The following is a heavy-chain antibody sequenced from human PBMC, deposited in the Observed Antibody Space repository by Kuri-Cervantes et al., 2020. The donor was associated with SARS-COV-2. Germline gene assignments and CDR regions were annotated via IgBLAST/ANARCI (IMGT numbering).Heavy chain of an antibody. J-gene: IGHJ4*02. Sequence: SETLSLTCIVSGDTISSGDYYWGWIRQPPGKGLEWIGSIYHSGSTYYNPSLKSRVTISVDTSKNQFSLKLSSVTAADTAVYYCARTTPYDFWSGYYSGCYFDYWGQGTLVTVSS. V-gene: IGHV4-38-2*02. CDR2: IYHSGST. CDR3: ARTTPYDFWSGYYSGCYFDY. D-gene: IGHD3-3*01. CDR1: GDTISSGDYY.